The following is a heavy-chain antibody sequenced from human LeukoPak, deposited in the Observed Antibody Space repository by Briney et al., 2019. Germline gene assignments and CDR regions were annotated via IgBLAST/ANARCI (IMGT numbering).Heavy chain of an antibody. CDR1: GFTFSSYG. D-gene: IGHD3-22*01. Sequence: GGSLRLSCAASGFTFSSYGMHWVRQAPGKGLEWVAFIRYDGSNKYYADSVKGRFTISRDNAKNSLYLQMNSLRAEDTAVYYCARVDAVVSSGYQRFFQHWGQGTLVTVSS. CDR2: IRYDGSNK. CDR3: ARVDAVVSSGYQRFFQH. J-gene: IGHJ1*01. V-gene: IGHV3-30*02.